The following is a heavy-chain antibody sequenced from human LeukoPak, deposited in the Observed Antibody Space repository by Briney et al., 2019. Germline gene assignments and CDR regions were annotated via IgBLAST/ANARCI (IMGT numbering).Heavy chain of an antibody. CDR2: ITGSGGRT. J-gene: IGHJ4*02. V-gene: IGHV3-23*01. CDR3: AKEAMVDFDY. CDR1: GFTFSSYW. D-gene: IGHD5-18*01. Sequence: PGGSLRLSCAASGFTFSSYWMSWVRQAPGKGLEWVSGITGSGGRTYYADSVKGRFTISRDNSKNTLYLQVNSLRADDTAVYYCAKEAMVDFDYWGQGTLVTVSS.